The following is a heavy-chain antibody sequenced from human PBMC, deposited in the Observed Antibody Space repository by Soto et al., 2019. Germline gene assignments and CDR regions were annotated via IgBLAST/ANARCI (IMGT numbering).Heavy chain of an antibody. CDR1: GYSFTSYW. J-gene: IGHJ4*02. CDR3: AIRGASQWLKF. V-gene: IGHV5-51*01. CDR2: IYTGDSDT. Sequence: ESLKISCKGSGYSFTSYWIGWVRQVHGKGMERKGIIYTGDSDTRYSPSFQGQVTISADKSISTAYLQWSSLKASDTAIYYCAIRGASQWLKFWGQGTLVTVSS. D-gene: IGHD6-19*01.